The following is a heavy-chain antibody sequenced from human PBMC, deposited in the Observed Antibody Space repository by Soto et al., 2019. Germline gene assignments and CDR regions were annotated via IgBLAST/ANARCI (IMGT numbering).Heavy chain of an antibody. CDR1: GFTCSNYS. V-gene: IGHV3-48*01. CDR3: ARHTYYYDSSGPPAY. D-gene: IGHD3-22*01. Sequence: GRSLRVACGASGFTCSNYSMNWVRQAPGKGLEWVSYISSSSSTIFYTDSVKGRFTVSRDNAKNSLYLQMNSLRAEDTAVYYCARHTYYYDSSGPPAYWGQGTLVTVSP. CDR2: ISSSSSTI. J-gene: IGHJ4*02.